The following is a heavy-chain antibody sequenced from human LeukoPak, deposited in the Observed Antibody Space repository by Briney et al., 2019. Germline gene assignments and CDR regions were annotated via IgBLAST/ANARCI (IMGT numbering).Heavy chain of an antibody. V-gene: IGHV3-23*01. J-gene: IGHJ4*02. Sequence: GGSLRLSCAVFGFTFSSYAMHWVRQAPGKGLEWVAAISGSGTSTYYADSVKGRFTISRDGSTNTLYLQMSSLRADDTAVYYCAKDLGYLASSGFYSPFDYWGQGTLVTVSS. CDR2: ISGSGTST. D-gene: IGHD3-22*01. CDR1: GFTFSSYA. CDR3: AKDLGYLASSGFYSPFDY.